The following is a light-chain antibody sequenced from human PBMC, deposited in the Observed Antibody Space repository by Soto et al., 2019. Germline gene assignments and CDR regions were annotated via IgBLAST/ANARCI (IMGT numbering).Light chain of an antibody. CDR3: QEYYNWRRST. CDR1: QSVVSK. J-gene: IGKJ4*01. Sequence: EIVLKQSPGTLSLSQGERVTLSCRASQSVVSKLAWYQQKPGQAPRLLIYGASTRATGIPARFSGSGSGTEFTLTISSLQSEDSAFYYCQEYYNWRRSTFGGGTKVDIK. CDR2: GAS. V-gene: IGKV3-15*01.